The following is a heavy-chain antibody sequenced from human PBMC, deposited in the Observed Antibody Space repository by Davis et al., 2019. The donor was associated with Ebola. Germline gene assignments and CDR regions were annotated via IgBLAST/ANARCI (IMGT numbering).Heavy chain of an antibody. V-gene: IGHV3-30-3*01. Sequence: GGSLRLSCAASGFTFSSYAMHWVRQAPGKGLEWVAVISYDGSNKYYADSVKGRFTISRDNSKNTLYLQMNSLRAEDTAVYYCAKDYGLQYQYYFDYWGQGTLVTVSS. CDR1: GFTFSSYA. CDR2: ISYDGSNK. CDR3: AKDYGLQYQYYFDY. J-gene: IGHJ4*02. D-gene: IGHD4-11*01.